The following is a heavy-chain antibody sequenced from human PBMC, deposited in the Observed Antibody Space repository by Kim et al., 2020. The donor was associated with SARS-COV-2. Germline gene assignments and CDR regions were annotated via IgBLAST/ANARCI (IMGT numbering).Heavy chain of an antibody. J-gene: IGHJ4*02. D-gene: IGHD3-10*01. CDR1: GFTFSSYG. CDR2: ISYDGSNK. Sequence: GGSLRLSCAASGFTFSSYGMHWVRQAPGKGLEWVAVISYDGSNKYYADSVKGRFTISRDNSKNTLYLQMNSLRAEDTAVYYCAKLLFSDYYGSGSTFDYWGQGTLVTVSS. V-gene: IGHV3-30*18. CDR3: AKLLFSDYYGSGSTFDY.